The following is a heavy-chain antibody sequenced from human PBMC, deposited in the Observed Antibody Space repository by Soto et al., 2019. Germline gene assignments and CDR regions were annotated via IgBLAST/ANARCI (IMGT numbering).Heavy chain of an antibody. V-gene: IGHV5-10-1*01. CDR2: IDPSDSYT. CDR3: ARFMIVVPIGYYYYGMDV. D-gene: IGHD3-22*01. CDR1: GYSFTSYW. Sequence: GESLKISCKGSGYSFTSYWISWVRQMPGKGLEWMGRIDPSDSYTNYSPSFQGHVTISADKSISTAYLQWSSLKASDTAMYYCARFMIVVPIGYYYYGMDVWGQGTTVTVSS. J-gene: IGHJ6*02.